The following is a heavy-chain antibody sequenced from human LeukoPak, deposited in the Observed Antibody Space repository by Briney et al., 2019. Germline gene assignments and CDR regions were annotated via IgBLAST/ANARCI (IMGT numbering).Heavy chain of an antibody. J-gene: IGHJ6*03. CDR1: GYTFTSYN. CDR3: ARVKRPSSSWYGDYYYYMDV. V-gene: IGHV1-8*01. CDR2: MNPSSGNT. D-gene: IGHD6-13*01. Sequence: GASVKVSCKASGYTFTSYNINWVRQPTGQGIEWLGWMNPSSGNTGYAQKFQGRVTMTRDTSISTDYMELSSLRSEDTAVYDCARVKRPSSSWYGDYYYYMDVWGKGTTVTVSS.